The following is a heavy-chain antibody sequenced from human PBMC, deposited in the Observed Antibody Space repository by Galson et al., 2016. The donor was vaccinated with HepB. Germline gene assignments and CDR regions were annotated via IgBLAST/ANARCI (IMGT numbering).Heavy chain of an antibody. CDR2: VHTSGST. Sequence: SETLSLTCTVSGGSISSYFWSWIRQPAGKGLEYIGHVHTSGSTNYIPSLNSRLTMSVDTSKSQFSLKLSSVTAADTAVYYCARNHDFWSGYSEFDHWGQGTLVTVSS. D-gene: IGHD3-3*01. CDR1: GGSISSYF. V-gene: IGHV4-4*07. J-gene: IGHJ4*02. CDR3: ARNHDFWSGYSEFDH.